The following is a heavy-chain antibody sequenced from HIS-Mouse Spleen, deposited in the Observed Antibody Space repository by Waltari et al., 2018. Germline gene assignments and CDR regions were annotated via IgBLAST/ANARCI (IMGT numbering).Heavy chain of an antibody. CDR3: AREIPYSSSWYDWYFDL. CDR2: ISYSGST. V-gene: IGHV4-39*07. Sequence: QLQLQESGPGLVKPSETLSLTCTVPGGSISSSHYYWGWIRQPPGTGLEWIGNISYSGSTYYNPSLKSRVTISVDTSKNQFSLKLSSVTAADTAVYYCAREIPYSSSWYDWYFDLWGRGTLVTVSS. CDR1: GGSISSSHYY. J-gene: IGHJ2*01. D-gene: IGHD6-13*01.